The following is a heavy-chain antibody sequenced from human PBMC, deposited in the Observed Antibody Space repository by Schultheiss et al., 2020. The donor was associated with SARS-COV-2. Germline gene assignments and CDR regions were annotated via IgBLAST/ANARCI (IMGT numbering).Heavy chain of an antibody. J-gene: IGHJ4*02. CDR2: IFYGGST. V-gene: IGHV4-31*03. CDR3: AGGGRGDYGPFDF. D-gene: IGHD4-17*01. Sequence: SQTLSLTCTVSGGSISSGSYYWAWIRRHPGKGPEWIGYIFYGGSTGYNPSFKSRVRISADTSKNQFSLKLTSLTAADTALYYCAGGGRGDYGPFDFWGQGTLVTVSS. CDR1: GGSISSGSYY.